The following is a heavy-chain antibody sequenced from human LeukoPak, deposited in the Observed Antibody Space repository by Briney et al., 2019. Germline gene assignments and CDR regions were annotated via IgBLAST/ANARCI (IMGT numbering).Heavy chain of an antibody. CDR2: ITHSGSP. Sequence: PSGTLSLTCGVSRGSLSGYYRRWIRQPPGGGLEWLGEITHSGSPNYNPSLKSRVTISGDTSKKQFSLNLKSVTAADTGVYYCARGVDLWGRGTPVTVSS. J-gene: IGHJ2*01. CDR1: RGSLSGYY. CDR3: ARGVDL. V-gene: IGHV4-34*01.